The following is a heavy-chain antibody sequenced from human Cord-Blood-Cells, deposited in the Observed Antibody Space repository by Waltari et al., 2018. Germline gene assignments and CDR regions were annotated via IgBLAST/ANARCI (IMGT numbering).Heavy chain of an antibody. Sequence: QVQLQQWGAGLLKPSETLSLTCAVYGGSFSGYYWSWIRQPPGKGLEWIGEINHSGSTNYNPSLKSRVTISVDTSKNQFSLKLSSVTAADTAVYYCARGNYDFWSGYPNIYYFDYWGQGTLVTVSS. V-gene: IGHV4-34*01. CDR2: INHSGST. J-gene: IGHJ4*02. D-gene: IGHD3-3*01. CDR3: ARGNYDFWSGYPNIYYFDY. CDR1: GGSFSGYY.